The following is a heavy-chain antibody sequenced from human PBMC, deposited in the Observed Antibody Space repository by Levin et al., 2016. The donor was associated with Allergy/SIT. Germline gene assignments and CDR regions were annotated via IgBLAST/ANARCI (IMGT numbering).Heavy chain of an antibody. Sequence: WVRQAPGQGLEWMGWISAYNGNTNYAQKLQGRVTMTTDTSTSTAYMELRSLRSDDTAVYYCARDEYYYGSGSYSRQPIKETGWGVTANYYYYGMDVWGQGTTVTVSS. CDR3: ARDEYYYGSGSYSRQPIKETGWGVTANYYYYGMDV. V-gene: IGHV1-18*01. D-gene: IGHD3-10*01. CDR2: ISAYNGNT. J-gene: IGHJ6*02.